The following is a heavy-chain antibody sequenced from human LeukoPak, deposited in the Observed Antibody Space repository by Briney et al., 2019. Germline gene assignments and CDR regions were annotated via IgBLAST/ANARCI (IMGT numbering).Heavy chain of an antibody. CDR2: IIPIFGTA. Sequence: EASVKVSCKASGGTFSSYAISWVRQAPGQGLEWMGRIIPIFGTANYAQKFQGRVTITADESTSTAYMELSSLRSEDTAVYYCARVYRSSSPWFDPWGQGTLVTVSS. D-gene: IGHD6-6*01. V-gene: IGHV1-69*13. CDR3: ARVYRSSSPWFDP. CDR1: GGTFSSYA. J-gene: IGHJ5*02.